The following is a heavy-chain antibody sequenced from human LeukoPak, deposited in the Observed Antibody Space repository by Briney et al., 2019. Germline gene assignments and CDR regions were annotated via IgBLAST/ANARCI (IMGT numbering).Heavy chain of an antibody. CDR3: ARHLLVREQLVPGDY. J-gene: IGHJ4*02. CDR1: GYSFTSYW. V-gene: IGHV5-10-1*01. D-gene: IGHD6-13*01. CDR2: IDPSDSYT. Sequence: GESLKIPCKGSGYSFTSYWISWVRQMPGKGLEWMGRIDPSDSYTNYSPSFQGHVTISADKSISTAYLQWSSLKASDTAMYYCARHLLVREQLVPGDYWGQGTLVTVSS.